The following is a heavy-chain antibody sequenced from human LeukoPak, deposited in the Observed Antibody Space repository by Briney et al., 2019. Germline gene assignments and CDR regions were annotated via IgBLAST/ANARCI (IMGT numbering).Heavy chain of an antibody. J-gene: IGHJ4*02. CDR3: ARVLSNWNYHDY. D-gene: IGHD1-1*01. CDR2: MNTNNGNT. Sequence: ASVKVSCKASGYTFTSYDTNWVRQAPGQGLEWMGWMNTNNGNTGYAQKFQGRVTMTRSTSISTAYMELNSLRSDDTAVYYCARVLSNWNYHDYWGQGTLVTVSS. V-gene: IGHV1-8*01. CDR1: GYTFTSYD.